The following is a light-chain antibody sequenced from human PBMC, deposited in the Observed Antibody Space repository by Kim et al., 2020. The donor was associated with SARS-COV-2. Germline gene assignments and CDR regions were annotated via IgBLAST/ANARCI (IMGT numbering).Light chain of an antibody. CDR2: DAS. V-gene: IGKV3-15*01. Sequence: EIVMTQSPATLSVSPGDRATLSCRSSQSVDINLAWYQQKPGQPPRLVIYDASTRATGIPARFSGSGSGTEFTLTISSLQSEDLAVYYCQHYYRWTPGTCGRGTKVDIK. CDR1: QSVDIN. J-gene: IGKJ1*01. CDR3: QHYYRWTPGT.